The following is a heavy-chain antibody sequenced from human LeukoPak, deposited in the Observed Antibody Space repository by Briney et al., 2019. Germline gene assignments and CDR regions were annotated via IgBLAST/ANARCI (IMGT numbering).Heavy chain of an antibody. CDR2: IEYSGGSA. Sequence: PGGSLRLSCTVSGFTLSSYEMSWIRQAPGKGLEWVSSIEYSGGSAYYSDSVKGRFTTSRDNAKNTLYLQMNSLRAEDTALYYCARGGDYHAFDIWGQGTMVTVSS. CDR3: ARGGDYHAFDI. D-gene: IGHD4-11*01. V-gene: IGHV3-66*01. J-gene: IGHJ3*02. CDR1: GFTLSSYE.